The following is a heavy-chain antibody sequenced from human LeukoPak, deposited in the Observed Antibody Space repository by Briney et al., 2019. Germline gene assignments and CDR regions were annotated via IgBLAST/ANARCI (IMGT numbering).Heavy chain of an antibody. D-gene: IGHD2-15*01. V-gene: IGHV4-59*01. CDR3: ARVSRYCSGGSCFDY. CDR1: GGSISSYY. Sequence: PSETLSLTCTVSGGSISSYYWSWIRQPPGKGLEWIGYIYYSGSTNYNPSLKSRVTISVDTSKNQFSLKLSSVTAADTAVYYYARVSRYCSGGSCFDYWGQGTLVTVSS. J-gene: IGHJ4*02. CDR2: IYYSGST.